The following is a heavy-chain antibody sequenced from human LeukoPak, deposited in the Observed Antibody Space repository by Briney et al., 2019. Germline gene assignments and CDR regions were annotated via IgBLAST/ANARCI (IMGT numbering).Heavy chain of an antibody. CDR3: AKDRAAFGTNAFDY. Sequence: GGSLRLSCAASGFTFSSYGMHWVRQAPGNGLEWVAVISYDGSNKYYADSVKGRFTISKDNSKNTLYLQMNSLRAEDTAVYYCAKDRAAFGTNAFDYWGQGTLVTVSS. V-gene: IGHV3-30*18. CDR2: ISYDGSNK. D-gene: IGHD3/OR15-3a*01. J-gene: IGHJ4*02. CDR1: GFTFSSYG.